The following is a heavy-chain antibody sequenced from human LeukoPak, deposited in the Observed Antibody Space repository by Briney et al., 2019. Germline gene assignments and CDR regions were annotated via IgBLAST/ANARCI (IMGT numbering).Heavy chain of an antibody. CDR2: IYYSGST. D-gene: IGHD3-22*01. J-gene: IGHJ4*02. CDR1: GGSISSYY. V-gene: IGHV4-59*01. Sequence: SETLSLTCTVSGGSISSYYWSWIRQPPGKGLEWIGYIYYSGSTNYNPSLKSRVTISVDTSKNQFSLKLSSVTAADTAVYYCARSVSSGYYQYYFDYWGQGTLVTVSS. CDR3: ARSVSSGYYQYYFDY.